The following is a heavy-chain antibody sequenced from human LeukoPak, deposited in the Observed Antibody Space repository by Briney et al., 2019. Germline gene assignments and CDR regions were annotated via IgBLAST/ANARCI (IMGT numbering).Heavy chain of an antibody. Sequence: GGSLRLSCAASGITFSNYGMSWVRQAPGKGLEWVSSISGRGDSTYYADSVKGRFTISRDNSKNTLYLQMNSLRAVDTAVYYCATLSGPGETHDFWGQETLVTVSS. CDR2: ISGRGDST. J-gene: IGHJ4*02. V-gene: IGHV3-23*01. CDR3: ATLSGPGETHDF. CDR1: GITFSNYG. D-gene: IGHD3-16*01.